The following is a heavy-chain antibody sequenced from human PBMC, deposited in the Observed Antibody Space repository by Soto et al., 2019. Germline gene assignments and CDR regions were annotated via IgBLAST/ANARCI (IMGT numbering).Heavy chain of an antibody. CDR2: INAGNGNT. CDR1: GYTFTSYS. Sequence: ASVKVSCKASGYTFTSYSIHWVRQAPGQRLEWMGWINAGNGNTKYSQKFQGRVTITRDTSASTAYMELSSLRSEDTAVYYCARGTYYYDSSGLDYWGQGTLVTVSS. CDR3: ARGTYYYDSSGLDY. D-gene: IGHD3-22*01. J-gene: IGHJ4*02. V-gene: IGHV1-3*01.